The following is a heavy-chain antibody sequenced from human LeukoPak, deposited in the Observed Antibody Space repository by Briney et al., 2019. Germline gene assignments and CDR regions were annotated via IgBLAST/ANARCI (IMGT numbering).Heavy chain of an antibody. CDR1: GFTFSTYT. Sequence: GGSLRLSCAASGFTFSTYTMNWVRQAPGKGLEWVSSITRSSSYIYYADSVRGRFTVSRDNTKNSLYLQMNSLRAEDTAVYYCAGEGSGWLPNYWGQGTLVTVSS. J-gene: IGHJ4*02. CDR3: AGEGSGWLPNY. V-gene: IGHV3-21*01. CDR2: ITRSSSYI. D-gene: IGHD6-19*01.